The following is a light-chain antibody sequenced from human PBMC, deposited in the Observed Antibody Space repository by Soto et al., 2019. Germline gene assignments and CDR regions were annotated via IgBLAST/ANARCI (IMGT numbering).Light chain of an antibody. CDR3: QQYYITPLT. V-gene: IGKV4-1*01. Sequence: DIVMSQSPDSLAVSLGERATINCKSSQSVFYSSNNKNYLAWYRQRPGQPPELLIYWASTRESGVPDRFSGRGSGTDVTLTISSLQAEDVAVYYCQQYYITPLTFGGGTKVEIK. CDR2: WAS. CDR1: QSVFYSSNNKNY. J-gene: IGKJ4*01.